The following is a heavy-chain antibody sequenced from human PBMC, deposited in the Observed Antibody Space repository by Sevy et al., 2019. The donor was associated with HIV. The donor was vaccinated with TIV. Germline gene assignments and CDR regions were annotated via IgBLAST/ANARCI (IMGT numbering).Heavy chain of an antibody. CDR3: TTHASDFDSSGYLERDAFDI. V-gene: IGHV3-53*01. CDR1: GFKVSDNY. CDR2: IYAGGST. J-gene: IGHJ3*02. D-gene: IGHD3-22*01. Sequence: GGSLRLSCAASGFKVSDNYMSWVRQAPGKGLEWVSVIYAGGSTYYADSVKGRFTISRDNSKNTLYLQMNSLRAEDTAVYYCTTHASDFDSSGYLERDAFDIWGQGQWSPSPQ.